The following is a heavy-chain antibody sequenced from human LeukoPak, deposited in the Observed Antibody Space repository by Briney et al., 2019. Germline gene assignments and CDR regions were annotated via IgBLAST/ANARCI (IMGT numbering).Heavy chain of an antibody. CDR3: ARVRSVVVTAYDAFDI. CDR2: IYYSGST. J-gene: IGHJ3*02. CDR1: GGSISGYY. Sequence: SETLSLTCTVSGGSISGYYWSWIRQPPGKGLEWIGYIYYSGSTNYNPSLKSRGTMLVDTSKNQFSLNLSSVTAADTAVYYCARVRSVVVTAYDAFDIWGQGTMVTVSS. D-gene: IGHD2-21*02. V-gene: IGHV4-59*01.